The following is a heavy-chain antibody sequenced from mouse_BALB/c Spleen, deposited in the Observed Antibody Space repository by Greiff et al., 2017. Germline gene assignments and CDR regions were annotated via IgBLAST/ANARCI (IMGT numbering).Heavy chain of an antibody. CDR3: ARGDTVVDYFDY. V-gene: IGHV3-6*02. J-gene: IGHJ2*01. D-gene: IGHD1-1*01. CDR2: ISYDGSN. CDR1: GYSITSGYY. Sequence: ESGPGLVKPSQSLSLTCSVTGYSITSGYYWNWIRQFPGNKLEWMGYISYDGSNNYNPSLKNRISITRDTSKNQFFLKLNSVTTEDTATYYCARGDTVVDYFDYWGQGTTLTVSS.